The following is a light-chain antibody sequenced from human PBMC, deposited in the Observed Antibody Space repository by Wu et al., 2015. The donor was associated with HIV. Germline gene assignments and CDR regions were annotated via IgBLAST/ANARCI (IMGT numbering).Light chain of an antibody. Sequence: EIVMTQSPVILSVSPGERATLACRASQNINSDLAWYQQKPGQTPRLLIYGASNRAAGIPARFSGSGSGTDFTLTISSLQPEDFATYYCQQGNSFPHTFGQGTKVE. CDR3: QQGNSFPHT. J-gene: IGKJ1*01. V-gene: IGKV3-15*01. CDR2: GAS. CDR1: QNINSD.